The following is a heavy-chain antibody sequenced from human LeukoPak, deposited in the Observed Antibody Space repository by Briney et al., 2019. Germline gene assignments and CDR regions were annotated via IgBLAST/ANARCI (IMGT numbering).Heavy chain of an antibody. CDR3: ARSYFYMDV. V-gene: IGHV4-59*11. CDR1: GGSISSHY. CDR2: IYYSGTT. J-gene: IGHJ6*03. Sequence: PSETLSLTCTVSGGSISSHYWSWIRQPPGKGLEWNGYIYYSGTTNYNPSLMSRVTISVDTSKNQFSLKLSSVTAADTAVYYCARSYFYMDVWGKGTTVTVSS.